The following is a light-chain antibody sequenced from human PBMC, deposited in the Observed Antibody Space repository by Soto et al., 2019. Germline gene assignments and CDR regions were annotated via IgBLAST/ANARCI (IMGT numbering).Light chain of an antibody. Sequence: AQSPVALSLSLGERATLSCRASQSVSTDLAWYQQKPGQAPRLLIFGAYTRASGIPGRFSGSGSGTEFTLTISSLQSEDFAVYYCQQYNNWPRTFGQGTKVDIK. CDR2: GAY. CDR3: QQYNNWPRT. CDR1: QSVSTD. V-gene: IGKV3-15*01. J-gene: IGKJ1*01.